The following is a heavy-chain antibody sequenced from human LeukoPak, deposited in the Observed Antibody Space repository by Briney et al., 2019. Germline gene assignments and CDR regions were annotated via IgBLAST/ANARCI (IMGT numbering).Heavy chain of an antibody. CDR1: GFTYSSHW. D-gene: IGHD3-10*01. J-gene: IGHJ5*02. V-gene: IGHV3-7*01. CDR2: IKQDGSEK. Sequence: GGSLRLSCAASGFTYSSHWMSWVRQAPGKGLEWVANIKQDGSEKYYVDSVKGRFTISRDNAKNSLYLQMNSLRAEDTAVYYCAREFRYYGSGSYSSPWGQGTLVTVSS. CDR3: AREFRYYGSGSYSSP.